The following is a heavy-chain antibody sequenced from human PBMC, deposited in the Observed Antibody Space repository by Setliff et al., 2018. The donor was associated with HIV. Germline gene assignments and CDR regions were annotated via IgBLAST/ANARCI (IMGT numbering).Heavy chain of an antibody. V-gene: IGHV1-2*02. CDR3: VKADVLLCDF. Sequence: ASVKVSCKTSGYTFTGHFLYWVRQAPGQGLEWMGYIDPNTGDTNYAQKFQGRVTFSTDTSVSTAYVELERLSSDDTAIYYCVKADVLLCDFWGPGTLVTVSS. CDR2: IDPNTGDT. CDR1: GYTFTGHF. J-gene: IGHJ4*02. D-gene: IGHD3-16*01.